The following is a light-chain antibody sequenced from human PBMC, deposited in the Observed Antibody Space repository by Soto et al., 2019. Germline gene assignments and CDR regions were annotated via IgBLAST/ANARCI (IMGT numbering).Light chain of an antibody. CDR3: AAWDDSLSGSWV. Sequence: QSVLTQPPSASGTPGQRVTISCSGTSSNIGTNTVNWYQQLPGTAPTLLIHSDNQRPSGVPDRFSASKSGTSASLGISGLQSEDEADYYCAAWDDSLSGSWVFGGGTKLTVL. CDR1: SSNIGTNT. V-gene: IGLV1-44*01. J-gene: IGLJ3*02. CDR2: SDN.